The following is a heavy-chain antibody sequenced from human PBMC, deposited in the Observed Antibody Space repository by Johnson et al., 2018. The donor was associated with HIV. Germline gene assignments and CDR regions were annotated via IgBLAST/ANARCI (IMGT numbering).Heavy chain of an antibody. CDR3: ARDDARGYSGDDAFDI. V-gene: IGHV3-33*01. CDR1: GFTFSGYG. J-gene: IGHJ3*02. CDR2: IWYDGSNK. Sequence: QVQLVESGGGVVQPGRSLRLSCAASGFTFSGYGMHWVRQAPGKGLEWVALIWYDGSNKYYADSVKGRFTISRDNSKNTLHLQMNSLGAEDTAVYYCARDDARGYSGDDAFDIWGQGSMVTVSS. D-gene: IGHD5-12*01.